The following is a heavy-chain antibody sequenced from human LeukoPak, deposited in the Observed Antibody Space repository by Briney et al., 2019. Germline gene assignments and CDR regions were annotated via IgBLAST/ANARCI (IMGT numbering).Heavy chain of an antibody. J-gene: IGHJ4*02. CDR2: IKHDGSES. V-gene: IGHV3-7*01. D-gene: IGHD2-21*01. Sequence: GGSLRLSCAASGFTFSSSWMIWVRQVPGKGLEWVANIKHDGSESHHVDSVRGRFTISIYNANNSLYLQINSLRAEDTAVYYCAKNGHSHDNWAQGTLVSVSS. CDR1: GFTFSSSW. CDR3: AKNGHSHDN.